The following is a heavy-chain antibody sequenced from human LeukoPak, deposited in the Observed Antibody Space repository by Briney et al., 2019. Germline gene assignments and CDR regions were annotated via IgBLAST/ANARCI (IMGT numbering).Heavy chain of an antibody. CDR2: INHSGST. Sequence: SETLSLTCAVYGGSFSGYYWSWIRQPPGKGLEWIGEINHSGSTNYNPSLKSRVTISVDTSKNQFSLKLSSVTAADTAVYYCARFYDILTGYSIGNWFDPWGQGTLVTASS. CDR1: GGSFSGYY. D-gene: IGHD3-9*01. V-gene: IGHV4-34*01. CDR3: ARFYDILTGYSIGNWFDP. J-gene: IGHJ5*02.